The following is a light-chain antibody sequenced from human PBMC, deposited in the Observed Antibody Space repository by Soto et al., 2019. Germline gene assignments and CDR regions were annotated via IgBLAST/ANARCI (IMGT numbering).Light chain of an antibody. CDR3: QQRSNWPYT. CDR1: QSVSSY. Sequence: EIVLTQSPATLSLSPGDTATLSCRASQSVSSYLAWYQQKPGQAPRLLIYDTSNRATGIPARFSGSGSGTDFTLTISSLEPEDFAVYDCQQRSNWPYTFGQGTKLEIK. J-gene: IGKJ2*01. V-gene: IGKV3-11*01. CDR2: DTS.